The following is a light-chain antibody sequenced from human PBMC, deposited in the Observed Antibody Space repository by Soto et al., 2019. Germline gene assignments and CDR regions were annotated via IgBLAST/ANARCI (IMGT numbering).Light chain of an antibody. Sequence: DIQMTQSPSPLSASVGDRVTITCQASQDISNYLNWYQQKPGKAPKLLIYAASTLQSGVPSRFSGSGSGTDFTLTISNLQPEDFATYYCQQFNSYPHAFGGGTKVDIK. V-gene: IGKV1-16*01. CDR2: AAS. CDR3: QQFNSYPHA. CDR1: QDISNY. J-gene: IGKJ4*01.